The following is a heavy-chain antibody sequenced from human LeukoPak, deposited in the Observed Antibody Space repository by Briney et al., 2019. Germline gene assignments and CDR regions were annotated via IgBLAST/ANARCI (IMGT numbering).Heavy chain of an antibody. CDR2: VHPDNGNT. Sequence: ASVKVSCKTSGYPHTKWEINWVRQAAGQGLEWLGWVHPDNGNTYYAQRFRGRVTMSRDTSTTTAYMELSGLRSNDTAVYFCATGPRNDPWGQGTLVTVSS. D-gene: IGHD1-14*01. V-gene: IGHV1-8*01. CDR3: ATGPRNDP. CDR1: GYPHTKWE. J-gene: IGHJ5*02.